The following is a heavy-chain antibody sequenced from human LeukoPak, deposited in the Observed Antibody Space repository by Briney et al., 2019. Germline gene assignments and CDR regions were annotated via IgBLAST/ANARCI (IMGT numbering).Heavy chain of an antibody. J-gene: IGHJ4*02. D-gene: IGHD3-22*01. CDR3: ARSLGYYYPFDF. CDR2: IYYSGST. CDR1: GGSISTHY. V-gene: IGHV4-59*08. Sequence: SETLSLTCTVSGGSISTHYWSWIRQAPGKGLEWIGNIYYSGSTNYNPSVKSRVNMSVDTSQTQFSLKLSSVTAADTAVYYCARSLGYYYPFDFWGQGTLVTVSS.